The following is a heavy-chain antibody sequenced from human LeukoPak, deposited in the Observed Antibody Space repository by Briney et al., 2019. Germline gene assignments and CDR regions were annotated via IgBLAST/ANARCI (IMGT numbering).Heavy chain of an antibody. V-gene: IGHV4-39*01. J-gene: IGHJ6*02. D-gene: IGHD3-10*01. CDR3: SKFYGSGSYYDYYYYGMDV. Sequence: SETLSLTCTVSGGSISSSSYYWGWIRQPPGKGLEWIGSIYYSGSTYYNPSLKSRVAISEDTSKNQFSLKLSSVTAADTAVYYCSKFYGSGSYYDYYYYGMDVWGQGTTVTVSS. CDR2: IYYSGST. CDR1: GGSISSSSYY.